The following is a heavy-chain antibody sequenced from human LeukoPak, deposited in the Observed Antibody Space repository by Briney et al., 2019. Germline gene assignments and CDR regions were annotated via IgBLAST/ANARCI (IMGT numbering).Heavy chain of an antibody. V-gene: IGHV1-2*06. CDR3: ARVGRSKTRLDYFDY. J-gene: IGHJ4*02. CDR1: GYTFTSYY. CDR2: INPNSGGT. Sequence: ASVKVSCKASGYTFTSYYMHWVRQAPGQGLEWMGRINPNSGGTNYAQKFQGRVTMTRDTSISTAYMELSRLRSDDTAVYYCARVGRSKTRLDYFDYWGQGTLVTVSS. D-gene: IGHD6-19*01.